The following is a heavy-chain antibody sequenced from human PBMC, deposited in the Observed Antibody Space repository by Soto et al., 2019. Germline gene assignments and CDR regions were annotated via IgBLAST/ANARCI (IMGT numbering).Heavy chain of an antibody. J-gene: IGHJ1*01. CDR3: AKDRLLGSGWYGEYFQH. V-gene: IGHV3-30*18. CDR2: ISYDGSNK. CDR1: GFTFSSYG. D-gene: IGHD6-19*01. Sequence: QVQLVESGGGVVQPGRSPRLSCAASGFTFSSYGMHWVRQAPGKGLEWVAVISYDGSNKYYADSVKGRFTISRDNSKNTLYLQMNSLRAEDTAVYYCAKDRLLGSGWYGEYFQHWGQGTLVTVSS.